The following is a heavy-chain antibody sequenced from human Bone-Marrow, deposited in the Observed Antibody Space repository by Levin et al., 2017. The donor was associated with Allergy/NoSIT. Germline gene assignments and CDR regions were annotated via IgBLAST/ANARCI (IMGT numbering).Heavy chain of an antibody. V-gene: IGHV3-11*05. D-gene: IGHD3-9*01. CDR1: GFTFSDYY. J-gene: IGHJ4*01. CDR2: ISGTSDYI. Sequence: NPGGSLRLSCEASGFTFSDYYMSWIRQAPGKGPEWLAYISGTSDYINYADSVRGRFSISRDNDKKSLFLQMDSLRAEDTAVYYCARDILSGYYPVYWGHGTLVTVSS. CDR3: ARDILSGYYPVY.